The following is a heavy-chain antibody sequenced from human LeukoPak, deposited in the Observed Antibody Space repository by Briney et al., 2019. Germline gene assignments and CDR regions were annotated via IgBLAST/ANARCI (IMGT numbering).Heavy chain of an antibody. CDR3: AREKLVHLDY. CDR2: MNPNSGNT. J-gene: IGHJ4*02. D-gene: IGHD6-6*01. V-gene: IGHV1-8*02. CDR1: GYTFTSYD. Sequence: ASVKVSCKASGYTFTSYDINWVRQATGQGLEWMGWMNPNSGNTGYAQKFQGRVTMTRDTSTSTVYMELSSLRSEDTAVYYCAREKLVHLDYWGQGTLVTVSS.